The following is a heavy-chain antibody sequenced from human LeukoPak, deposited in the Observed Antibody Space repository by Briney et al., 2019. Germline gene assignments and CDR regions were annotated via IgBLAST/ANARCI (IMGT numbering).Heavy chain of an antibody. Sequence: QTGRSLRLSCLASGFSFNGYGMHWVRQAPGKGLEWVSLISSDGSGKYYADSVKGRFTISRDNSKNTLFLQMNSLRAEDTAVYYCARARGEYYYDSSGYLNWGQGTLVTVSS. D-gene: IGHD3-22*01. CDR2: ISSDGSGK. V-gene: IGHV3-30*14. CDR1: GFSFNGYG. CDR3: ARARGEYYYDSSGYLN. J-gene: IGHJ4*02.